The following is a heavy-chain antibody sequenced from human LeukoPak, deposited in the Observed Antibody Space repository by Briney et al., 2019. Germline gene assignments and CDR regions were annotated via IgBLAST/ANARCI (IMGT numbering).Heavy chain of an antibody. CDR2: MNPNSGNT. J-gene: IGHJ4*02. CDR1: GYTFTSYD. Sequence: ASVKVSCKASGYTFTSYDINWVRQATGQGLEWMGWMNPNSGNTGYAQKFQGRVTMTRNTSISTAYMELSSLRSEDTAVCYCARGHSAVAAVVYWGQGTLVTVSS. CDR3: ARGHSAVAAVVY. V-gene: IGHV1-8*01. D-gene: IGHD2-15*01.